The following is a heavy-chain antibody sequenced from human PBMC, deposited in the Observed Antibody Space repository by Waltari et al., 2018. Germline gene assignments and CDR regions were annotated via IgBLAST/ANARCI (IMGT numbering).Heavy chain of an antibody. CDR1: GFTFTSYP. Sequence: EVQLVESGGGLVQPGGSLRPPCAASGFTFTSYPMSWVRKAPGKGLAWVSAISGSGGSTYYADSVKGRFTISRDNSKNTLYLQMNSLRAEDTAVYYCAKETHHDAFDIWGQGTMVTVSS. V-gene: IGHV3-23*04. CDR3: AKETHHDAFDI. CDR2: ISGSGGST. J-gene: IGHJ3*02.